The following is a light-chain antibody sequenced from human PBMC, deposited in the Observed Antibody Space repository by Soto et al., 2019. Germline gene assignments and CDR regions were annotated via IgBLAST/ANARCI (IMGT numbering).Light chain of an antibody. Sequence: DAVLTQSPLSLPVTLGQPAAISCRSSQSLVYSNGNAYLIWFQQRPGQSPRRLIYQVSTRDAGVPDRFSDRWSGTYFTVTISRVEAEDVGLYYCMPGTRWPWTFGQGTKVEIK. V-gene: IGKV2-30*01. J-gene: IGKJ1*01. CDR2: QVS. CDR3: MPGTRWPWT. CDR1: QSLVYSNGNAY.